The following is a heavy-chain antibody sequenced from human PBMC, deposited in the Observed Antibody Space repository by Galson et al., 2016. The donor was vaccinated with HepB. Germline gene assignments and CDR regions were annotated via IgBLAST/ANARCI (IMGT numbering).Heavy chain of an antibody. J-gene: IGHJ5*02. CDR1: GDSISSGDYY. Sequence: TLSPPCTVSGDSISSGDYYWRWIRQPPGKGLEWIGYIDFSGITYYNPSPQLRVTSPVYTTKHQFSLKVSSVTAADTALYYCARGLGYIRFLEWLPSSGWFDPGRQGTLVTVSS. CDR2: IDFSGIT. V-gene: IGHV4-30-4*01. D-gene: IGHD3-3*01. CDR3: ARGLGYIRFLEWLPSSGWFDP.